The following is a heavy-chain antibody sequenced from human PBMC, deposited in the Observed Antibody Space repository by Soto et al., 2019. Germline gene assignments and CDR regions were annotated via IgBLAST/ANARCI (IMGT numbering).Heavy chain of an antibody. CDR1: GGSFSGNY. V-gene: IGHV4-34*01. CDR3: ARGHLPGGNTFYYDY. J-gene: IGHJ4*02. D-gene: IGHD2-15*01. CDR2: ISHSGSGT. Sequence: QVQLQQWGAGLLKPSETLSLTCTVYGGSFSGNYWGWIRQPPGMGLEWIGEISHSGSGTNYNPSLKSRVTISVDTSKNQFSLKLSSVTAADTAMYYCARGHLPGGNTFYYDYWGQGTLVTVSS.